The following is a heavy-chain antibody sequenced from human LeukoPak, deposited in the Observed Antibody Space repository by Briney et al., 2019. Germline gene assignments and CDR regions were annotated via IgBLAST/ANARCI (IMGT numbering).Heavy chain of an antibody. J-gene: IGHJ4*02. V-gene: IGHV1-3*01. D-gene: IGHD2-15*01. CDR3: ARGYCSGGSCWDPFDY. CDR1: GYTFTSYA. CDR2: INAGNGNT. Sequence: GASVKVSCKASGYTFTSYAMHWVRQAPGQRLEWMGWINAGNGNTKYSQKFQGGVTITRDTSASTAYMELSSLRSEDTAVYYCARGYCSGGSCWDPFDYWGQGTLVTVSS.